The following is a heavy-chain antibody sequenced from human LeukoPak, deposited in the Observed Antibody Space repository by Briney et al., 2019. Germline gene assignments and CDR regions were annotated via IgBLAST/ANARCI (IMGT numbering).Heavy chain of an antibody. CDR3: ARGSSGSGWYSPPDY. Sequence: PGGSLRLSCVASGLTFSSYSMHWVRQAPGKGLEVVSAIVGYGGSTYYANSVKGRFTISRDNSKNTLYVQMGSLRPEDMAVYYCARGSSGSGWYSPPDYWGQGTLVTVSS. J-gene: IGHJ4*02. CDR1: GLTFSSYS. D-gene: IGHD6-19*01. CDR2: IVGYGGST. V-gene: IGHV3-64*01.